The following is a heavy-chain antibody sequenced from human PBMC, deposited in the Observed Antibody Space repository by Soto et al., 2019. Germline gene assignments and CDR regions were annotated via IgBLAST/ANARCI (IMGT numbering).Heavy chain of an antibody. CDR1: GGSFSGYY. CDR2: INHSGST. J-gene: IGHJ6*03. CDR3: ARGRRMTTVTHTRGDYYMDV. Sequence: PSETLSLTCAVYGGSFSGYYWSWIRQPPGKGLEWIGEINHSGSTNYNPSLKSRVTISVDTSKNQFSLKLSSVTAADTAVYYCARGRRMTTVTHTRGDYYMDVWAKGTTVTVSS. V-gene: IGHV4-34*01. D-gene: IGHD4-17*01.